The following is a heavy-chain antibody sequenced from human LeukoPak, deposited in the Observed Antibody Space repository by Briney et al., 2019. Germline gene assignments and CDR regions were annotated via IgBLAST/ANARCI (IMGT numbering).Heavy chain of an antibody. CDR3: VRHFAS. V-gene: IGHV3-48*01. CDR2: VSGSGSTV. Sequence: GGSLRLSCTASEFTFSHYSMHCVRQRPGERLWWVAYVSGSGSTVYYADSVKGRFTVCRDNGKSSLYLQMNSRRVEDTALYYCVRHFASWGQGNLVTASS. CDR1: EFTFSHYS. J-gene: IGHJ4*02.